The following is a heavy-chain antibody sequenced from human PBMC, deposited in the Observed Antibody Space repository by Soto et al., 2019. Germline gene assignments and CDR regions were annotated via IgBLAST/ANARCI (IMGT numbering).Heavy chain of an antibody. CDR1: GGTFSSYA. CDR2: IIPIFGTA. D-gene: IGHD3-22*01. Sequence: VPLVQSGAEVKKPGSSVKVSCKASGGTFSSYAISWVRQAPGQGLEWMGGIIPIFGTANYAQKFQGRVTITADESTSTAYMELSSMRSEDTAVYYCARATRTITMILLGAFDIWGQGPMVTVSS. V-gene: IGHV1-69*01. CDR3: ARATRTITMILLGAFDI. J-gene: IGHJ3*02.